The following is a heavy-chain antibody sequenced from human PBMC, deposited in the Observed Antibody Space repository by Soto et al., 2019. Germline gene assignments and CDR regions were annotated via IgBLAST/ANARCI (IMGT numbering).Heavy chain of an antibody. CDR2: IFSNDEK. V-gene: IGHV2-26*01. D-gene: IGHD3-10*01. CDR1: GFSLSNARMG. J-gene: IGHJ4*02. CDR3: ARSYGSGGYYKEFDY. Sequence: SGPTLVNPTETLTLTCTVSGFSLSNARMGVSWIRQPPGKALEWLAHIFSNDEKSYSTSLKSRLTISKDTSKSQVVLTMTNMDPVDTATYYCARSYGSGGYYKEFDYWGQGTLVTVSS.